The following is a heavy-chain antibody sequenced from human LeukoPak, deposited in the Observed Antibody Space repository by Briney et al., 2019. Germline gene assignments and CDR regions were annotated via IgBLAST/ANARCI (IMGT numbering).Heavy chain of an antibody. CDR2: IYYSGST. V-gene: IGHV4-59*01. CDR3: ARDVPMYSGSHLYYYMDV. J-gene: IGHJ6*03. D-gene: IGHD1-26*01. CDR1: GGSISSYY. Sequence: SETLSLTCTVSGGSISSYYWSWIRQPPGKGLEWIGYIYYSGSTNYNPSLKSRVTISVDTSKNQFSLKLSSVTAADTAVYYCARDVPMYSGSHLYYYMDVWGKGTTVTVSS.